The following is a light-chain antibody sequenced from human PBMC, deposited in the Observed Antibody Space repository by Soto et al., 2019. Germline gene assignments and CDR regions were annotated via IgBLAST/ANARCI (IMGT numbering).Light chain of an antibody. CDR2: GAS. J-gene: IGKJ1*01. CDR1: QSVSSTY. V-gene: IGKV3-20*01. Sequence: ELVLTQSPGTLSLSPGERATLSCRASQSVSSTYLAWYQQKPGQAPRLLIYGASSRATGIPDRFSGSGSGTDITLTISRLEPQDFAVYYCQQYGSSAWTFGQGTKVQIK. CDR3: QQYGSSAWT.